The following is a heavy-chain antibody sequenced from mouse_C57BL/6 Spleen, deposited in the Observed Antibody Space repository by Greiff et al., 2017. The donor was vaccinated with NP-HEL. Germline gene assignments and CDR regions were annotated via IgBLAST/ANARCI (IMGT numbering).Heavy chain of an antibody. CDR3: ARNGDYGSRAWCAY. V-gene: IGHV2-2*01. J-gene: IGHJ3*01. CDR2: IWSGGST. D-gene: IGHD1-1*01. Sequence: VMLVESGPGLVQPSQSLSITCTVSGFSLTSYGVHWVRQSPGKGLEWLGVIWSGGSTDYNAAFISRLSISKDNSKSQVFFKMNSLQADDTAIYYCARNGDYGSRAWCAYWGQGTLVTVSA. CDR1: GFSLTSYG.